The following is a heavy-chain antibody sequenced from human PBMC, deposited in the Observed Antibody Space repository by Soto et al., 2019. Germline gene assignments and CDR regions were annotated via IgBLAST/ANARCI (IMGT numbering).Heavy chain of an antibody. Sequence: EVQLVESGGGLVQPGESLRLSCAASGFTFSSYWMHWVRQAPGKGLVWVSRINSDGSSTSYAGSVKGRFTISRDNAKNTLYLXMNSLRAEDTAVYYCVXTSLVVAAATREDYWGQGTLVTVSS. V-gene: IGHV3-74*01. D-gene: IGHD2-15*01. CDR3: VXTSLVVAAATREDY. CDR2: INSDGSST. J-gene: IGHJ4*02. CDR1: GFTFSSYW.